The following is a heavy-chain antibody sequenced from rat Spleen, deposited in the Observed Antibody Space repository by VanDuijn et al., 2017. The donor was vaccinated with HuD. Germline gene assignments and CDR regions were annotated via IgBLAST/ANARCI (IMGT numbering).Heavy chain of an antibody. CDR3: ERHGSRPQYFYVMDV. CDR2: INYDGIST. J-gene: IGHJ4*01. D-gene: IGHD3-8*01. Sequence: EVQLVESGGGLVQPGRSLKLSCVASGFTFSDYYMAWVRQAPTGGLDWVATINYDGISTFYRDSVKARFTISRDNAKSTLYRQMDSLTSEETATYYGERHGSRPQYFYVMDVWGQGAPVTVSS. V-gene: IGHV5-29*01. CDR1: GFTFSDYY.